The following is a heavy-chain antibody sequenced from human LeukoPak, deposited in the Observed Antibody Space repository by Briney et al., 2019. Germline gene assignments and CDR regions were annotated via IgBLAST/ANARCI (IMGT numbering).Heavy chain of an antibody. CDR2: IYYSGST. Sequence: PSETLSLTCTVSGGSISSSSYYWGWIRQPPGKGLEWIGSIYYSGSTYYNPSLKSRVTISVDTSKNQFSLKLSSVTAADTAVYYCAREVAGSYYMDVWGKGTTVTISS. V-gene: IGHV4-39*07. CDR1: GGSISSSSYY. J-gene: IGHJ6*03. CDR3: AREVAGSYYMDV.